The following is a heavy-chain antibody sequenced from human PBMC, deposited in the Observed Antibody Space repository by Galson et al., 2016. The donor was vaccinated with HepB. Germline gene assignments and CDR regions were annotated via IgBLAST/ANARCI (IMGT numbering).Heavy chain of an antibody. V-gene: IGHV3-30*18. Sequence: SLRLSCAASGFTFNNFGMHWVRQAPGKGLEWVALISFDGSKKYYADSVKGRFIISRDNSKRTLFLQMSRLRAEETAVYYCAKEWGLFFDYLPFDYWGQGTLVAVSS. CDR1: GFTFNNFG. CDR3: AKEWGLFFDYLPFDY. J-gene: IGHJ4*02. D-gene: IGHD3/OR15-3a*01. CDR2: ISFDGSKK.